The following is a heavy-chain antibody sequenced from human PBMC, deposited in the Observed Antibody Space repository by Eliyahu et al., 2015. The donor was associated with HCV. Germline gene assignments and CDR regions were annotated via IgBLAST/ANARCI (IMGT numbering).Heavy chain of an antibody. D-gene: IGHD6-13*01. CDR2: ISSSSSTI. CDR3: ARDQGSSWSYYYYGMDV. J-gene: IGHJ6*02. CDR1: GFTFSSYS. V-gene: IGHV3-48*02. Sequence: EVQLVESGGGLVQPGGSLRLSCAASGFTFSSYSMNWVRQAPGKGLEWVSYISSSSSTIYYADSVKGRFTISRDNAKNSLYLQMNSLRDEDTAVYYCARDQGSSWSYYYYGMDVWGQGTTVTVSS.